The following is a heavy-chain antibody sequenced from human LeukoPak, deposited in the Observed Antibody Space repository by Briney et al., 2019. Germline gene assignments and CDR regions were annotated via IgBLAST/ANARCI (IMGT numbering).Heavy chain of an antibody. CDR3: ARSLRQDSFDI. V-gene: IGHV5-51*01. CDR1: GYTFTTYW. J-gene: IGHJ3*02. Sequence: GESLKISCKGSGYTFTTYWIGWVRQMPGEGLEWMGIIYPGDSDSRYSPSFQGQVTISADKSVGTAYLQWNSLKASDTAMYYCARSLRQDSFDIWGQGTMVTVSS. CDR2: IYPGDSDS.